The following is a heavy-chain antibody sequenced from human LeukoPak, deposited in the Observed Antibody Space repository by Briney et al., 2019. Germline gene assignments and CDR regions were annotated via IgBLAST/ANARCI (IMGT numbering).Heavy chain of an antibody. V-gene: IGHV3-23*01. Sequence: GGSLRLSCAASGFTFSNYAVHWVRQAPGKGLECVSGISSSGGNTNYADSVKGRFTISRDNSKNTLYLQMNSLRGEDTAVYYCAKGYYYDSSGYSRLACFDSWGQGTLVTVSS. J-gene: IGHJ4*02. CDR1: GFTFSNYA. CDR3: AKGYYYDSSGYSRLACFDS. CDR2: ISSSGGNT. D-gene: IGHD3-22*01.